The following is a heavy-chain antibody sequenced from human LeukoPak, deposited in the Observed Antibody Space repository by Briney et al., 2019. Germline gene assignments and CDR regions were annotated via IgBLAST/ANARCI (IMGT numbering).Heavy chain of an antibody. CDR2: MHNSGSS. CDR3: VRSAEWVRNAFDI. V-gene: IGHV4-59*01. CDR1: GASTSHFY. J-gene: IGHJ3*02. Sequence: SETLSLSCTVSGASTSHFYWNWIRQPPGKGLEWIGDMHNSGSSKHSPSLKSRVTISIDTSNTQFSLQLHSVTGAYTAMYCCVRSAEWVRNAFDIWGQGTMVSVSS. D-gene: IGHD3-3*01.